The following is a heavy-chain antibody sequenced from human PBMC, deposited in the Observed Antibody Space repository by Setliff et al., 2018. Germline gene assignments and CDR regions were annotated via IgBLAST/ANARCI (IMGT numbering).Heavy chain of an antibody. CDR2: INHSGST. V-gene: IGHV4-34*01. CDR1: GGSFSGYY. CDR3: ARRYNFWSGYFDY. J-gene: IGHJ4*02. Sequence: SETLSLTCAVYGGSFSGYYWSWIRQPPGKGLEWIGEINHSGSTNYNPSLKSRVTISVDTSKNQFSLQLSSVTAADTAVYYCARRYNFWSGYFDYWGQGTLVTVSS. D-gene: IGHD3-3*01.